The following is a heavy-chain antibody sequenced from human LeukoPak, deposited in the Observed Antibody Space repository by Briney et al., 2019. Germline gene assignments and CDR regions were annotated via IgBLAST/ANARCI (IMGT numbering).Heavy chain of an antibody. CDR2: ISWNSGSI. CDR3: AKAKGYFDWLSHPDY. Sequence: GGSLRLSCAASGFTFDDYAMHWVRQAPGKGLEWVSGISWNSGSIGYADSVKGRLTISRDNAKNSLYLQMNSLRAEDTALYYCAKAKGYFDWLSHPDYWGQGTLVTVSS. J-gene: IGHJ4*02. V-gene: IGHV3-9*01. CDR1: GFTFDDYA. D-gene: IGHD3-9*01.